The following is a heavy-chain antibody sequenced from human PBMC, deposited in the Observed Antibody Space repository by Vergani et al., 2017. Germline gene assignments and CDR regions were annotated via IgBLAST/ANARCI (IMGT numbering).Heavy chain of an antibody. CDR2: IRSKAYGGTT. CDR1: GFTFGDYA. Sequence: EVQLVESGGGLVQPGRSLRLSCTASGFTFGDYAMSWFRQAPGKGLEWVGFIRSKAYGGTTEYAASVKGRFTISRDDSKSIAYLQMNSLKTEDTAVYYCTRAPHARYSYGPPDYWGQGTLVTVSS. D-gene: IGHD5-18*01. CDR3: TRAPHARYSYGPPDY. J-gene: IGHJ4*02. V-gene: IGHV3-49*03.